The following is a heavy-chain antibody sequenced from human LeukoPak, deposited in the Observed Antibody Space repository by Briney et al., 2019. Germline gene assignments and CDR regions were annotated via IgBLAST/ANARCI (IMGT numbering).Heavy chain of an antibody. CDR3: ARADVDTAMVGY. CDR1: GYTFTSYG. J-gene: IGHJ4*02. CDR2: ISAYNGNT. Sequence: ASVTVSCKASGYTFTSYGISLVRQAPGQGLEWMGWISAYNGNTNYAQKLQGRVTMTRDTSTSTVYMELSSLRSEDTAVYYCARADVDTAMVGYWGQGTLVTVSS. V-gene: IGHV1-18*01. D-gene: IGHD5-18*01.